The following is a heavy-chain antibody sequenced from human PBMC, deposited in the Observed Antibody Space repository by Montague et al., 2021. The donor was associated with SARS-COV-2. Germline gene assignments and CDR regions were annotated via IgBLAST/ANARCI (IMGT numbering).Heavy chain of an antibody. D-gene: IGHD3-9*01. CDR1: GFTFSDYY. CDR3: ARDQPHYDILTGYYKDYYYMDV. CDR2: ISSSSSYT. J-gene: IGHJ6*02. V-gene: IGHV3-11*06. Sequence: SLRLSCAASGFTFSDYYMSWIRQAPGKGLEWVSYISSSSSYTNYADSVKGRSTISRDNAKNSLYLKMNSLRAEDTAVYYCARDQPHYDILTGYYKDYYYMDVWGQGTTVTVSS.